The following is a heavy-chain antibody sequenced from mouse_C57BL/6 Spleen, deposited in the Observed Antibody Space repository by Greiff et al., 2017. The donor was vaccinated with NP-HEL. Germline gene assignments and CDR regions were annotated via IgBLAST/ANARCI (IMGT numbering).Heavy chain of an antibody. CDR2: IDPSDSYT. V-gene: IGHV1-50*01. CDR3: ATSWALFAY. D-gene: IGHD3-1*01. CDR1: GYTFTSYW. J-gene: IGHJ3*01. Sequence: QVQLQQPGAELVKPGASVKLSCKASGYTFTSYWMQWVKQRPGQGLEWIGEIDPSDSYTNYNQKFKGKATLTVDTSSSTAYMQLSSLTSEDSAVYYCATSWALFAYWGQGTLVTVSA.